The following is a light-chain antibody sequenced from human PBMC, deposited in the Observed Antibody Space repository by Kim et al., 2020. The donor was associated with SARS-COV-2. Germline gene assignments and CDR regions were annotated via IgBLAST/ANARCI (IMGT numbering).Light chain of an antibody. Sequence: PGKTAKITCGGNNLRIKTVHWYQQKPGQAPVVVIYFDSDRASGIPVRFSGSNSGNTATLTISRVEAGDEADYFCQVWDSSNDHPVFGGGTQLTVL. J-gene: IGLJ2*01. CDR3: QVWDSSNDHPV. CDR1: NLRIKT. CDR2: FDS. V-gene: IGLV3-21*04.